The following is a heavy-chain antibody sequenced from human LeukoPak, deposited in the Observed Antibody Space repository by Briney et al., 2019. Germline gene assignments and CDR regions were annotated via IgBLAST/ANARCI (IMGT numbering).Heavy chain of an antibody. Sequence: KPSETLSLTGTASGDTVTSDFFRGWVRQPPGKELEWIGSFCLGRDTYYRPSLKSRVTISVDTSKNQFSLNLNSVTAADTAVYYCASSASISREPGGFFDHWGQGTLVTVSS. J-gene: IGHJ4*02. CDR1: GDTVTSDFF. V-gene: IGHV4-38-2*02. CDR3: ASSASISREPGGFFDH. D-gene: IGHD1-14*01. CDR2: FCLGRDT.